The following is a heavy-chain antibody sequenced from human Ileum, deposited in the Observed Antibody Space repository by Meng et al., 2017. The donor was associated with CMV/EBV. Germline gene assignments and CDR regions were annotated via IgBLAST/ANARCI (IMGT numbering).Heavy chain of an antibody. CDR3: ARDLRGSYSSSSPGYYFDY. V-gene: IGHV3-21*01. CDR2: ISSSSSYI. D-gene: IGHD6-6*01. Sequence: GESLKISCAASGFPFSSYSMNWVRQAPGKGLEWVSSISSSSSYIYYADSVKGRFTISRDNAKNSLYLQMNSLRAEDTAVYYCARDLRGSYSSSSPGYYFDYWGQGTLVTVPQ. CDR1: GFPFSSYS. J-gene: IGHJ4*02.